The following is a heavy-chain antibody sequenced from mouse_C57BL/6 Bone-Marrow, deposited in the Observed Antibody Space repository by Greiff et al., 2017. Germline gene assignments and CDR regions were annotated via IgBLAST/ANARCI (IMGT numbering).Heavy chain of an antibody. CDR3: ARYPFDYYAMGY. Sequence: EVKVVESGGGLVKPGGSLKLSCAASGFTFSSYAMSWVRQTPEKRLEWVATISDGGSYTYYPDNVQGRFTISRDNAKNNLYLQMSHLKSEDTAMYYCARYPFDYYAMGYWGQGTSVTVSS. CDR2: ISDGGSYT. J-gene: IGHJ4*01. V-gene: IGHV5-4*03. CDR1: GFTFSSYA.